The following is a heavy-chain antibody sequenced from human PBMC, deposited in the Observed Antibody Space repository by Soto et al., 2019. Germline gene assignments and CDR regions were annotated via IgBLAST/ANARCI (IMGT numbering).Heavy chain of an antibody. V-gene: IGHV1-69*01. CDR3: AREGDIVVVVAATRYNWFDP. CDR2: IIPIFGTA. D-gene: IGHD2-15*01. CDR1: GGTFSSYA. Sequence: QVQLVQSGAEVKKPGSSVKVSCKASGGTFSSYAISWVRQAPGQGLEWMGGIIPIFGTANYAQKFQGRVTITADESTSTAYMELSSLRSEDTAVYYCAREGDIVVVVAATRYNWFDPGAREPWSPSPQ. J-gene: IGHJ5*02.